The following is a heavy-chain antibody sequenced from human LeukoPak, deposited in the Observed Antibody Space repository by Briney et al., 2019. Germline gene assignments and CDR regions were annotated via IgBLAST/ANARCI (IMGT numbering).Heavy chain of an antibody. D-gene: IGHD4/OR15-4a*01. Sequence: GASVKVSCKASGYTFTGFYIHWVRQAPGHGLEWMGWINPNSGGTNYAQKFQDRVTMTRDASSSTAYIDLSRLRSDDTAVYYCARGGIPLVWWYFDYWGHGTLVTVSS. CDR3: ARGGIPLVWWYFDY. J-gene: IGHJ4*01. CDR1: GYTFTGFY. CDR2: INPNSGGT. V-gene: IGHV1-2*02.